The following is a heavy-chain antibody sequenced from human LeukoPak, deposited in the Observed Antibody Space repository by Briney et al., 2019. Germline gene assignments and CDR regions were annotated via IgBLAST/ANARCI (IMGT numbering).Heavy chain of an antibody. CDR2: IKSKTGGGTT. J-gene: IGHJ4*02. CDR3: TTSYGGFFDY. V-gene: IGHV3-15*01. D-gene: IGHD4-23*01. CDR1: GFTFSNAW. Sequence: KAGGSLRLSCAASGFTFSNAWMNCVRQAPGKGLEWVGRIKSKTGGGTTDYAAPVKGRFTISRDDSKNTLYLQMNSLKTEDTAVYYCTTSYGGFFDYWGQGTLVTVSS.